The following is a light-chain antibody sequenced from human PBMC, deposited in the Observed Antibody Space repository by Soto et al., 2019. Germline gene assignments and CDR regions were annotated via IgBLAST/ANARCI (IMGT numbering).Light chain of an antibody. Sequence: EIVLTQSPGTLSLSPGERATLSCRASQSVSSSYLAWYQQKPGQAPRLLIYDASSRATGIPDRFSGSGSGTDFTLTITRLEPEDFAVYYCQQYGRSWWTFCQGTKVELK. CDR1: QSVSSSY. J-gene: IGKJ1*01. CDR3: QQYGRSWWT. V-gene: IGKV3-20*01. CDR2: DAS.